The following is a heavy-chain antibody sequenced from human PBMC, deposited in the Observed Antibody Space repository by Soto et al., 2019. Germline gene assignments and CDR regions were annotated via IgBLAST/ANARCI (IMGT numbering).Heavy chain of an antibody. Sequence: GGSLRLSCAASGFTFSSYGVHWVRLAPGKGLEWLTLISYDGRKKYYADSVKGRFTISRDNSENTLYLQMNSLRAEDTAVYYCARWSYLDYWGQGTRVTVSS. D-gene: IGHD3-3*01. CDR2: ISYDGRKK. J-gene: IGHJ4*02. V-gene: IGHV3-30*03. CDR1: GFTFSSYG. CDR3: ARWSYLDY.